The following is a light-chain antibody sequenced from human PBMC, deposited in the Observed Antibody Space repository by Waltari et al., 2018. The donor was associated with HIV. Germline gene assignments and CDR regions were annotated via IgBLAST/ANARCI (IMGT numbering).Light chain of an antibody. J-gene: IGLJ2*01. CDR1: SPTNGINN. Sequence: QSVLTPPPSTSGTPGQKLTISYPGSSPTNGINNVNWYQKLPGAAPNLLIHKNDQRPSGVPDRFSGSKSGASASLAIIGLRSGDEGDYYCAGWDESLSGVIFGGGTKLSVL. CDR2: KND. CDR3: AGWDESLSGVI. V-gene: IGLV1-47*01.